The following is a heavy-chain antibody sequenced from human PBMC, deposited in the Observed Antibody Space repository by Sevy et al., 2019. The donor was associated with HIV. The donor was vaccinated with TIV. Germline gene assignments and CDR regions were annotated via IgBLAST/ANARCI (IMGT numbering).Heavy chain of an antibody. V-gene: IGHV4-59*01. J-gene: IGHJ5*02. CDR3: ARAPPVRSGDDSLNWFDP. CDR2: IHYSGST. Sequence: SETLSLTCSVSGGPISSYYWSWIRQPPGKRLEWIGYIHYSGSTNYYPSLNSRLTISVDTSKNQFSLRLTSVTAADTAVYYCARAPPVRSGDDSLNWFDPWGQGILVTVSS. CDR1: GGPISSYY. D-gene: IGHD5-12*01.